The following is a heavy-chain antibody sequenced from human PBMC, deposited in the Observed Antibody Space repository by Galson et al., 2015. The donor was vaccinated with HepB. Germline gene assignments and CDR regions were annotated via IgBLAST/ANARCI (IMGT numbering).Heavy chain of an antibody. CDR3: ARAYSTLAAVDY. CDR2: ISYDGSNK. CDR1: GFTFSSYA. D-gene: IGHD6-13*01. Sequence: PLRLSCAAPGFTFSSYAMHWVRQAPGKGLEWVAVISYDGSNKYYADSVKGRFTISRDNSKNTLYLQMNSLGAEDTAVYYCARAYSTLAAVDYWGQGTLVTVSS. J-gene: IGHJ4*02. V-gene: IGHV3-30-3*01.